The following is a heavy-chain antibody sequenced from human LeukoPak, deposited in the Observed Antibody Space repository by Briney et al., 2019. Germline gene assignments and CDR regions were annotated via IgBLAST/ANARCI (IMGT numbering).Heavy chain of an antibody. J-gene: IGHJ3*02. CDR2: IYYSGST. CDR1: GGSFSGYY. Sequence: SETLSLTCAVYGGSFSGYYWSWIRQPPGKGLEWIGYIYYSGSTNYNPSLKSRVTISVDTSKNQFSLKLSSVTAADTAVYYCARGVLYDYYDSSGYALGAFDIWGQGTMVTVSS. V-gene: IGHV4-59*01. D-gene: IGHD3-22*01. CDR3: ARGVLYDYYDSSGYALGAFDI.